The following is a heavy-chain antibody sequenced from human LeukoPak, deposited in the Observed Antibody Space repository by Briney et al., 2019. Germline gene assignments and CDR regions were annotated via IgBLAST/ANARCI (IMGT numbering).Heavy chain of an antibody. CDR3: ARDYYCSSTSCYVRVLDY. D-gene: IGHD2-2*01. J-gene: IGHJ4*02. Sequence: GGSLRLSCAASGFTFSSYWMHWVRQPPGKGLVWVSRIKSDGSNIVYADSVKGRFTISRDNAKNTLFPQMNSLRAEDTAVYYCARDYYCSSTSCYVRVLDYWGQGTLVTVSS. CDR1: GFTFSSYW. CDR2: IKSDGSNI. V-gene: IGHV3-74*01.